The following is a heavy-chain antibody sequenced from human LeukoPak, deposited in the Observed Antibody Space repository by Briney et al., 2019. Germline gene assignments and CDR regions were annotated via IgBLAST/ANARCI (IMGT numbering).Heavy chain of an antibody. CDR3: LTGTMFRGIN. D-gene: IGHD3-10*01. V-gene: IGHV3-15*01. J-gene: IGHJ4*02. CDR1: GFTFSYAY. Sequence: GESLRLSCAASGFTFSYAYMNWVRQAPGKGPEWVGRIKSKADGGTTDYAAPVKGRFTISRDDLLYLHMNSLTTEDTAVYHCLTGTMFRGINWGQGTLVPVSS. CDR2: IKSKADGGTT.